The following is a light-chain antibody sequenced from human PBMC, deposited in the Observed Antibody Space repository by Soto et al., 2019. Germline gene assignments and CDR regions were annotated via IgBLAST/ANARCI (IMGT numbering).Light chain of an antibody. J-gene: IGKJ5*01. Sequence: DIQMTQSPSSLSASVGDRVTITCRASQSITTYLNWYQQTLGEAPKLLIYAASRLQIGVPSRFSGSGSGTDFTLTISSLQPEDFATYYCQQANSFPVTFGQGTRLEIK. CDR2: AAS. V-gene: IGKV1-39*01. CDR1: QSITTY. CDR3: QQANSFPVT.